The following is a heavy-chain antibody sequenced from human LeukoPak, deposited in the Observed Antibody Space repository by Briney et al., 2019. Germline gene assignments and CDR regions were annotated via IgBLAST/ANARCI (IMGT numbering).Heavy chain of an antibody. CDR3: AKDSGQWLVRHDAFDL. Sequence: GASVKVSCKASGYSFTGYYIHWVRQAAGQGVEWMGWINPDTGVTKFAQKFQGRVTMTRDTSISTAYMELIRLRPDDTAMYYCAKDSGQWLVRHDAFDLWGRGTMVTVSS. CDR2: INPDTGVT. V-gene: IGHV1-2*02. J-gene: IGHJ3*01. CDR1: GYSFTGYY. D-gene: IGHD6-19*01.